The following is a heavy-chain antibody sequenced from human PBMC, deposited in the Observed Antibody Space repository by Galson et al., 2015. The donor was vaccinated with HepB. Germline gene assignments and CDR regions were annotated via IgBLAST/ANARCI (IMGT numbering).Heavy chain of an antibody. Sequence: CAISGDSVSSNSAAWNWIRQSPSRGLEWLGRTYYRSKWYNDYAVSVKSRITINPDTSKNQFSLQLNSVTPEDTAVYYCARDISLRLGELSLFGDWFDPWGQGTLVTVSS. CDR1: GDSVSSNSAA. D-gene: IGHD3-16*02. V-gene: IGHV6-1*01. J-gene: IGHJ5*02. CDR3: ARDISLRLGELSLFGDWFDP. CDR2: TYYRSKWYN.